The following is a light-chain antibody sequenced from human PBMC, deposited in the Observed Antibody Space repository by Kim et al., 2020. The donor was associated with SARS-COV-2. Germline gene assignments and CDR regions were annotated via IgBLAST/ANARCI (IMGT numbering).Light chain of an antibody. Sequence: EIVLTQSPATLSLSPGERATLSCRASQSVSSYLAWYQQKPGQPPRLLIYDASNRATGIPARFSGSGSGTDFTLTINSLEPGDFAVYYCQQRGNWPPWTFGQGTKVDIK. CDR3: QQRGNWPPWT. J-gene: IGKJ1*01. CDR2: DAS. V-gene: IGKV3-11*01. CDR1: QSVSSY.